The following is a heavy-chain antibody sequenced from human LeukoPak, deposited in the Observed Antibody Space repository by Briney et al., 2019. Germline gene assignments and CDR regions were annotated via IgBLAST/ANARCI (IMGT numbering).Heavy chain of an antibody. CDR1: GYTFTSYY. CDR2: INPSGGST. J-gene: IGHJ3*02. Sequence: ASVKVSCKASGYTFTSYYMHWVRQAPGQGLELMGIINPSGGSTSYAQKFQGRVTMTRDTSTSTVYMELSSLRSEDTAVYYCAREIGYCSSTSCYKRAFDIWGQGTMVTVSS. V-gene: IGHV1-46*01. D-gene: IGHD2-2*02. CDR3: AREIGYCSSTSCYKRAFDI.